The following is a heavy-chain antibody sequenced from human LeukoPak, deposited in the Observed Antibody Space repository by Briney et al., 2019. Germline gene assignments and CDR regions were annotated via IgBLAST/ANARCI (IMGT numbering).Heavy chain of an antibody. CDR1: GFTFDDYA. CDR2: ISWNSGSI. J-gene: IGHJ4*02. Sequence: PGRSLRLSCAASGFTFDDYAMHWVRHAPGKGLEWVSGISWNSGSIGYADSVKGRFTISRDNAKNSLYLQMNSLRVEDTALYYCARVTYYDFWSGYPYFDYWGQGTLVTVSS. D-gene: IGHD3-3*01. CDR3: ARVTYYDFWSGYPYFDY. V-gene: IGHV3-9*01.